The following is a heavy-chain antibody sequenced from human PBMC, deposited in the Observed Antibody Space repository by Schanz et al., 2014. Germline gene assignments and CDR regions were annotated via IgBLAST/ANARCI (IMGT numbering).Heavy chain of an antibody. CDR2: INPSGGST. CDR1: GYTFTGYY. Sequence: QVQLVQSGAEVRKPGASVKVSCKASGYTFTGYYMHWVRQAPGQGLEWMGIINPSGGSTRYGQKFQGRITVTTDTSTSTVYLELSSLRSDDTAVYYCGRGFSRSYIDFWGQGTLITVSS. V-gene: IGHV1-46*03. J-gene: IGHJ4*02. D-gene: IGHD6-6*01. CDR3: GRGFSRSYIDF.